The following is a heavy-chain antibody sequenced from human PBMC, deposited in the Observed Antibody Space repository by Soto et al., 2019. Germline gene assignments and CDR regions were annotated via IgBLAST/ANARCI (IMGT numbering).Heavy chain of an antibody. CDR3: ARDRSDIVVVFDY. CDR1: GFTFSSYA. Sequence: GGSLRLSCAASGFTFSSYAMSWVRQAPGKGLEWVSVISGSGGNKYYADSVKGRFTISRDNSKNTLYLQMNSLRAEDTAVYYCARDRSDIVVVFDYWGQGTLVTAPQ. V-gene: IGHV3-23*01. D-gene: IGHD2-15*01. CDR2: ISGSGGNK. J-gene: IGHJ4*02.